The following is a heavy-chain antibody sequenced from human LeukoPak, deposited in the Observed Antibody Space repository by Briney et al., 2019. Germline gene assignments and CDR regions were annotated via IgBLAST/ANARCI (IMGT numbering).Heavy chain of an antibody. D-gene: IGHD5-12*01. CDR1: GGTFSSYA. Sequence: ASVKVSCKASGGTFSSYAISWVRQAPGQGLEWMGGIIPIFGTANYAQKFQGRVTITADESTSTAYMELSSLRSEDTAAYYCARDLRLRGGYYYYYMDVWGKGTPVTVSS. CDR2: IIPIFGTA. J-gene: IGHJ6*03. CDR3: ARDLRLRGGYYYYYMDV. V-gene: IGHV1-69*13.